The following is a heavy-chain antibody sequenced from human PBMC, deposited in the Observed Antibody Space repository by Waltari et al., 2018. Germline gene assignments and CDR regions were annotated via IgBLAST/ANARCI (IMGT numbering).Heavy chain of an antibody. J-gene: IGHJ4*02. D-gene: IGHD2-2*02. CDR3: AKDDGVVPAAILSYFDY. CDR2: ISGSGGST. V-gene: IGHV3-23*01. CDR1: GFTFSSYA. Sequence: EVQLLESGGGLVQPGGSLRLSCAASGFTFSSYAMSWVRQAPGKGLEWVSAISGSGGSTYYADSVKGRFTISRDNSKNTLYLQMNSLGAEDTAVYYCAKDDGVVPAAILSYFDYWGQGTLVTVSS.